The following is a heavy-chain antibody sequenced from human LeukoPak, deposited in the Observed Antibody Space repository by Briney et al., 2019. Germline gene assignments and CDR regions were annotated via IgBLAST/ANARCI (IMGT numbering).Heavy chain of an antibody. D-gene: IGHD6-13*01. V-gene: IGHV4-30-4*08. Sequence: PSQTLSLTCTVSGGSISSGDYYWSWIRQPPGKGLEWIGYIYYSGSTYYNPSLKSRVTISVDTSKNQFSLKLSSVTAADTAVYYCARAIGLGSSDRYYFDYWGQGTLVTASS. J-gene: IGHJ4*02. CDR3: ARAIGLGSSDRYYFDY. CDR2: IYYSGST. CDR1: GGSISSGDYY.